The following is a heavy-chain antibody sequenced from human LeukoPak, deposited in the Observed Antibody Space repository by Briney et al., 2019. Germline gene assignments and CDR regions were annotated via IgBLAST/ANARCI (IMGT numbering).Heavy chain of an antibody. D-gene: IGHD1-26*01. CDR2: INNSGEYT. CDR3: AKFLGATSVTDDALDV. Sequence: GGSLRLSCAAPGFTSSNYAMNWVRQAPGKGLEWVSVINNSGEYTNYADSVRGRFTLSTDNTKNTMYLQMSSLRAEDTAIYYCAKFLGATSVTDDALDVWGQGTMVTV. J-gene: IGHJ3*01. CDR1: GFTSSNYA. V-gene: IGHV3-23*01.